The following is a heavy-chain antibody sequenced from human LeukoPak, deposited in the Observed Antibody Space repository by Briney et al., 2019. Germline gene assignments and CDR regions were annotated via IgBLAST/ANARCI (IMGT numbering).Heavy chain of an antibody. CDR1: GYTFTGYY. CDR3: ARDGAGYYYYYYMDV. V-gene: IGHV1-2*02. CDR2: INPNSGGT. D-gene: IGHD6-13*01. Sequence: GASVTVSCKASGYTFTGYYMHWVRQAPGQGLEWMGWINPNSGGTNYAQKFQGRVTMTRDTSISTAYMELSRLRSDDTAVYYCARDGAGYYYYYYMDVWGKGTTVTVYS. J-gene: IGHJ6*03.